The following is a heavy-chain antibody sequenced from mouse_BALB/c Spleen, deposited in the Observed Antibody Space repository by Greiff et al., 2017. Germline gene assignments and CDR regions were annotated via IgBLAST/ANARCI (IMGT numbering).Heavy chain of an antibody. V-gene: IGHV5-9-3*01. CDR2: ISSGGSYT. CDR1: GFTFSSYA. J-gene: IGHJ4*01. Sequence: EVQVVESGGGLVKPGGSLKLSCAASGFTFSSYAMSWVRQTPEKRLEWVATISSGGSYTYYPDSVKGRFTISRDNAKNTLYLQMSSLRSEDTAMYYCARDGGYAMDYWGQGTSVTVSS. CDR3: ARDGGYAMDY.